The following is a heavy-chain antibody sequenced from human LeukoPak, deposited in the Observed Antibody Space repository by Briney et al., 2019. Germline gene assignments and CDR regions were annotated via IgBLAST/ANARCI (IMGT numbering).Heavy chain of an antibody. J-gene: IGHJ5*02. CDR3: ATSFASSSWYRNWFDP. CDR2: INHSGST. CDR1: GGSFSGYY. V-gene: IGHV4-34*01. Sequence: SETLSLTCVVYGGSFSGYYWSWIRQPPGKGLEWIGEINHSGSTNYNPSLKSRVSISVDTSKNQFSLKLSSVTAADTAVYYCATSFASSSWYRNWFDPWGQGTLVTVSS. D-gene: IGHD6-13*01.